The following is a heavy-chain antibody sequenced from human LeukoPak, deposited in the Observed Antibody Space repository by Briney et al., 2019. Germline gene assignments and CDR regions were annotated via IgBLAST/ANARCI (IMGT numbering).Heavy chain of an antibody. V-gene: IGHV3-23*01. CDR1: GFTFSSYA. CDR2: ISGSGGST. CDR3: AKADGYSSHHYFDY. D-gene: IGHD6-13*01. J-gene: IGHJ4*02. Sequence: PGRSLRLSCAASGFTFSSYAMSWVRQAPGKGLEWVSAISGSGGSTYYADSVKGRFTISRDNSKNTLYLQMNSLRAEDTAVYYCAKADGYSSHHYFDYWGQGTLVTVSS.